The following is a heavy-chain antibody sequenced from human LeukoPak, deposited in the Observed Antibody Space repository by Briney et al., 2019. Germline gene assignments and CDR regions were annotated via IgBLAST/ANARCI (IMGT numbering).Heavy chain of an antibody. CDR2: IYTSGST. D-gene: IGHD5-24*01. CDR1: GGSISSYY. Sequence: PSETLSLTCTVSGGSISSYYWSWIRQPAGKGLEWIGRIYTSGSTNYNPSLKSRVTMSVDTSKNQFSLKLSSVTAADTAVYYCARVGLLWRWFYFDYWGQGTLVTVSS. J-gene: IGHJ4*02. V-gene: IGHV4-4*07. CDR3: ARVGLLWRWFYFDY.